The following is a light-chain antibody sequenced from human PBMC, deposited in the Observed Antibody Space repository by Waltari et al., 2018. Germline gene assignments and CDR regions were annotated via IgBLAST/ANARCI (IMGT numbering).Light chain of an antibody. CDR2: DVS. Sequence: QSVLTQPASVSGSPGQSITISSTGTSSDIGGYTYVSWYQQHPGKAPKLMIYDVSRWPSGVSHRFSGSKSGNTASLTISGLQAEDEAHYYCTSYTSTNTVIFGGGTKVTVL. CDR1: SSDIGGYTY. V-gene: IGLV2-14*03. CDR3: TSYTSTNTVI. J-gene: IGLJ2*01.